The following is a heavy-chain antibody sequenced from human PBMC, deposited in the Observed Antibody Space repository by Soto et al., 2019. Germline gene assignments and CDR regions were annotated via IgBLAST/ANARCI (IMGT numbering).Heavy chain of an antibody. CDR3: SRTLVPTGTDY. J-gene: IGHJ4*02. D-gene: IGHD2-2*01. CDR1: GYTFTSYG. Sequence: ASVKVSCKASGYTFTSYGISWVRQAPGQGLEWMGWISAYNGNTNYAQKLQGRVTMTTDTSTSTAYMELSSLRSDDTAVYYCSRTLVPTGTDYWGQGTLVTVSS. CDR2: ISAYNGNT. V-gene: IGHV1-18*01.